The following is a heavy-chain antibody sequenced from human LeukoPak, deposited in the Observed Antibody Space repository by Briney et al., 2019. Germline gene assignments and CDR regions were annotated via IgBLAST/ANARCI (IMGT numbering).Heavy chain of an antibody. CDR1: GFTFSSYA. D-gene: IGHD6-25*01. CDR3: AKEIGAAIYFDY. Sequence: GGSLRLSCAASGFTFSSYAMSWVRQAPGKGLEWVSAISGSGGTTNYADSVKGRFTISRDNSKNTAYLQMNSLRVEDTAVYYCAKEIGAAIYFDYWSQGTLVTVSS. V-gene: IGHV3-23*01. J-gene: IGHJ4*02. CDR2: ISGSGGTT.